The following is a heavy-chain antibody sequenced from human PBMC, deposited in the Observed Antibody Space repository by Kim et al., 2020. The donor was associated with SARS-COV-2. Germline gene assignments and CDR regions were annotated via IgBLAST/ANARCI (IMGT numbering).Heavy chain of an antibody. CDR1: GFRFGLYG. V-gene: IGHV3-23*01. J-gene: IGHJ6*02. CDR2: IISTGATT. D-gene: IGHD4-17*01. CDR3: AKEGPDGDPYYHSYGLED. Sequence: GGSLRLSCEASGFRFGLYGMAWVRQAPGKGLEWVASIISTGATTYFADSVQGRFTISRDNSKNTVRLQMNSLTAEDTAVYYCAKEGPDGDPYYHSYGLEDWGQGTTVIVSS.